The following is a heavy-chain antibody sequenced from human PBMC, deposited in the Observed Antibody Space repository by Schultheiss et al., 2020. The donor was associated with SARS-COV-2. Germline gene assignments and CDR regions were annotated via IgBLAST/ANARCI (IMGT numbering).Heavy chain of an antibody. CDR3: ARGVGCTNGVCSSFAY. Sequence: SETLSLTCAVYGGSFSGYYWSWIRQPPGKGLEWIGEINHSGSTNYNPSLKSRVTISVDTSKNQFSLKLSSVTAADTAVYYCARGVGCTNGVCSSFAYWGQGTLVTVSS. CDR1: GGSFSGYY. V-gene: IGHV4-34*01. J-gene: IGHJ4*02. D-gene: IGHD2-8*01. CDR2: INHSGST.